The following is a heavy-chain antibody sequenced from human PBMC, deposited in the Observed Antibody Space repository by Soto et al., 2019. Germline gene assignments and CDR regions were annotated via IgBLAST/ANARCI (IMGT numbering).Heavy chain of an antibody. CDR1: GYTFNTYG. CDR2: ISAYNGHA. V-gene: IGHV1-18*01. CDR3: ARGRTWAARDFDY. Sequence: QVQLVQSGAEVKRPGASVRVSCKASGYTFNTYGISWVRQAPGQGLEWMGWISAYNGHADYAQKFQVRVTMTTDTSTTTVSMALRGLRSDDTAMYYCARGRTWAARDFDYWGQGTLVTVSS. J-gene: IGHJ4*02. D-gene: IGHD3-16*01.